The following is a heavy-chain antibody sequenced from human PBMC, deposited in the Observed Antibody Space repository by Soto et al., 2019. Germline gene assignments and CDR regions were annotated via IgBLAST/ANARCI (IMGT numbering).Heavy chain of an antibody. Sequence: QVQLQESGPRLVRPWGTLSVTCSVSGDSIKSNVWWSWVRQSPGKALEWIGEVFHKGITNYNPSLWGRVTMSVDKANNQFSLMLTSVTAADTGIYYCARDAAVPGEADRFDYWGQGILVPVSS. CDR3: ARDAAVPGEADRFDY. D-gene: IGHD6-19*01. CDR2: VFHKGIT. CDR1: GDSIKSNVW. J-gene: IGHJ4*02. V-gene: IGHV4-4*02.